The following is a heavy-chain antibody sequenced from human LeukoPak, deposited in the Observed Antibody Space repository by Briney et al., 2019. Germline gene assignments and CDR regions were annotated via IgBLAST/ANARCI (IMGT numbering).Heavy chain of an antibody. J-gene: IGHJ4*02. CDR1: GYSISSGYY. CDR3: AAPIFYSSSWYDPSFDY. CDR2: IYHSGST. V-gene: IGHV4-38-2*01. Sequence: PSETLSLTCAVSGYSISSGYYWGWIRQPPGKGLEWIGSIYHSGSTYYNPSLKSRVTISVDTSKNQFSLKLSSVTAAATAVYSGAAPIFYSSSWYDPSFDYGGQGTLVTVS. D-gene: IGHD6-13*01.